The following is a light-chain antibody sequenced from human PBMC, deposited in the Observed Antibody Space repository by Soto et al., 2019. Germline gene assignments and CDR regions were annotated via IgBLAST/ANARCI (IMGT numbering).Light chain of an antibody. CDR1: SSDIGNYNY. Sequence: QSALTQPASVSGSPGQSITISCTGTSSDIGNYNYVSWYQQNPGKAPKLIIYEVSNRPSGVSNRFSGSKSGNTASLTISGLQAEDEADYYCFSYTSSGTYVFGTGTKLTVL. J-gene: IGLJ1*01. CDR3: FSYTSSGTYV. CDR2: EVS. V-gene: IGLV2-14*01.